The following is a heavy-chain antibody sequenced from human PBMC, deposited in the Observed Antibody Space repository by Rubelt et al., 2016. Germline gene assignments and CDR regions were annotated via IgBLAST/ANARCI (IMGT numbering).Heavy chain of an antibody. Sequence: QVQLQESGPGLVKPSETLSLTCTVSGGSISSYYWNWIRQPPGKGLEWIGYIYYTGSTNYNPSLKSRVTISINTAKKQFSLKRTSVTAADTAVYDCARLETGRPTCFDSWGQGTLVTVSS. CDR2: IYYTGST. D-gene: IGHD3-3*01. V-gene: IGHV4-59*08. CDR3: ARLETGRPTCFDS. J-gene: IGHJ4*02. CDR1: GGSISSYY.